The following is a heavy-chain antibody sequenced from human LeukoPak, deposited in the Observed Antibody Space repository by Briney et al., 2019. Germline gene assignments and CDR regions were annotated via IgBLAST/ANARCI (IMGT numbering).Heavy chain of an antibody. CDR2: INHSGST. D-gene: IGHD4-23*01. CDR1: GGSIISSNHY. V-gene: IGHV4-39*07. Sequence: SETLSLTCTVSGGSIISSNHYWGWTRQPPGKGLEWIGEINHSGSTNYNPSLKSRVTISVDTSKNQFSLKLSSVTAADTAVYYCARLDYGGNPIDYWGQGTLVTVSS. CDR3: ARLDYGGNPIDY. J-gene: IGHJ4*02.